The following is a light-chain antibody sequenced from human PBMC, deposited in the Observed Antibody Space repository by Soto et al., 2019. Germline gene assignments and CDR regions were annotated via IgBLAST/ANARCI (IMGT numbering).Light chain of an antibody. CDR1: SSDVGSYNL. V-gene: IGLV2-23*03. Sequence: QSVLTQPASVSGSPGQSITISCTGTSSDVGSYNLVSWYQHHPGKAPKLMIYEGSKRPSGVSNRFSGSKSGNTASLTISGLQAEDEADYYCCSYAGSSTFAMVFGGGTKLTVL. CDR2: EGS. CDR3: CSYAGSSTFAMV. J-gene: IGLJ2*01.